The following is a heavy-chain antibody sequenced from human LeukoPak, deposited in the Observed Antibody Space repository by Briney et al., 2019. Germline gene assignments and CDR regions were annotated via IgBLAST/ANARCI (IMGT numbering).Heavy chain of an antibody. D-gene: IGHD5-18*01. V-gene: IGHV3-48*03. J-gene: IGHJ6*03. CDR2: ISSSGSTI. CDR1: GFTFSSYE. Sequence: GGSLRLSCAASGFTFSSYEMNWVRQAPGKGLEWVSYISSSGSTIYYADSVKGRFTISRDNAKNSLYLQMNSLRAEDTAVYYCARDAAMDAYYYNYYMDVWGKGTTVTVSS. CDR3: ARDAAMDAYYYNYYMDV.